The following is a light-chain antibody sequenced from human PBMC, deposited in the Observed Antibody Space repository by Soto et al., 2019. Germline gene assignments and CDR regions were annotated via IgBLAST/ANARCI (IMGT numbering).Light chain of an antibody. CDR1: SGHSSYA. J-gene: IGLJ2*01. Sequence: QSVLTQSPSASASLGASVKLTCTLSSGHSSYAIAWHQQQPEKGPRYLMKLDSDGSHTKGDAIPDRFSGSSSGAERYLPISSLQSEDEADYSCQTWGTGIHVVFGGGTQLTVL. CDR2: LDSDGSH. V-gene: IGLV4-69*01. CDR3: QTWGTGIHVV.